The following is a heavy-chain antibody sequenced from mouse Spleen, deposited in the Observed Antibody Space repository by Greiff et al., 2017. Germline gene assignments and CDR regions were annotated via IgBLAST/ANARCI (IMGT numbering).Heavy chain of an antibody. V-gene: IGHV1-26*01. CDR2: INPNNGGT. Sequence: VQLQQSGPELVKPGASVKISCKASGYTFTNYYMNWVKQSPGKSLEWIGDINPNNGGTSYNQKFKGKATLTVDKSSSTAYMELRSLTSEDSAVYYCARERGFDYGGQGTTLTVSS. J-gene: IGHJ2*01. CDR1: GYTFTNYY. CDR3: ARERGFDY.